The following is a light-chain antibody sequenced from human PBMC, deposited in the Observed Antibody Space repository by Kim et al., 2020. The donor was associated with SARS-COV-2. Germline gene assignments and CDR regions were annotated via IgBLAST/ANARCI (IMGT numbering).Light chain of an antibody. CDR3: QSYDYSLSGWV. J-gene: IGLJ3*02. CDR2: GNN. Sequence: QSVLTQPPSVSGAPGQRVTISCTGSSSNIGGGYDVHWYQQLPGTAPKLLIYGNNNRPSGVPDRFSGSKSDTSASLAITGLQAEDDADYYCQSYDYSLSGWVFGGGTKVTV. V-gene: IGLV1-40*01. CDR1: SSNIGGGYD.